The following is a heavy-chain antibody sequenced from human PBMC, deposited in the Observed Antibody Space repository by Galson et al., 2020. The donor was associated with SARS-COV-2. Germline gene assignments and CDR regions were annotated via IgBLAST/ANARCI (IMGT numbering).Heavy chain of an antibody. CDR2: IYPNGRT. V-gene: IGHV4-38-2*01. J-gene: IGHJ2*01. CDR1: GYSVSTTNY. Sequence: SETLSLTCAVSGYSVSTTNYWGWVRLAPGKGLEWIGSIYPNGRTYYNPSLESRVNISVDTSRNQFSLTLASVTAADTAFYYCARQGVNMIVLVTVPGWFFDLWGRGTLVTVSS. D-gene: IGHD2-21*02. CDR3: ARQGVNMIVLVTVPGWFFDL.